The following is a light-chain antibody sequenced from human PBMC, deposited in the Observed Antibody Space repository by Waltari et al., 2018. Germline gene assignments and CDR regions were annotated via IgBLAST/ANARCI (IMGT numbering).Light chain of an antibody. J-gene: IGKJ1*01. CDR1: ESVPANY. Sequence: DIVLTQSPVTLSLSPVETATPSCRATESVPANYLAWYQPKPSQAPRLLISGASSRATGIPDRFSGRGSGTDFTLTIARLEPEDFALYYCQQYGETPWTYGQGTKVDLK. V-gene: IGKV3-20*01. CDR3: QQYGETPWT. CDR2: GAS.